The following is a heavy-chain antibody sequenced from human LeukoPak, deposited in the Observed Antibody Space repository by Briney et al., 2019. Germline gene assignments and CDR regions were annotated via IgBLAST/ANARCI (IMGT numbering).Heavy chain of an antibody. CDR3: ARAGNYYKEIDC. D-gene: IGHD3-10*01. CDR2: ISYDGSNK. CDR1: GFTFNAYA. J-gene: IGHJ4*02. Sequence: TGGSVRLSCAASGFTFNAYAMHWVRQAPGKGLEWVTIISYDGSNKYYSDSVKGRFTISRDNSNNTLYLQMNSLRTEDTAVYYCARAGNYYKEIDCWGQGTLVTVSS. V-gene: IGHV3-30*04.